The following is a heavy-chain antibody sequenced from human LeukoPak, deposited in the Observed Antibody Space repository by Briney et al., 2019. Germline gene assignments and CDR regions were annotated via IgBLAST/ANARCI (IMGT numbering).Heavy chain of an antibody. J-gene: IGHJ3*02. Sequence: GGSLRLSCAASGFTVSSNYMSWVRQAPGKGLEWVSVIYSGGSTYYADSVKGRFTISRDNSKNTVYPQMNSLRAEDTAVYYCAREAGTDAFDIWGQGTMVTVSS. CDR1: GFTVSSNY. CDR2: IYSGGST. V-gene: IGHV3-66*01. CDR3: AREAGTDAFDI.